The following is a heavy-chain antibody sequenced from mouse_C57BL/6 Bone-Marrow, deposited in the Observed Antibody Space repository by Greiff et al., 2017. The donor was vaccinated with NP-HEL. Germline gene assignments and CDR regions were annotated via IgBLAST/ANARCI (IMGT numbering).Heavy chain of an antibody. J-gene: IGHJ2*01. V-gene: IGHV14-2*01. CDR2: LSPEDGET. Sequence: PLLPSLAALVKPGASVKLSCTASGFNIKDYYMHWVKQRPDPGLEWIGRLSPEDGETKYAPKFQGKATITADTSSNTASLQLSSLTSEDTAVYYCACYGNYYWGQGTTLTVSS. CDR1: GFNIKDYY. D-gene: IGHD2-1*01. CDR3: ACYGNYY.